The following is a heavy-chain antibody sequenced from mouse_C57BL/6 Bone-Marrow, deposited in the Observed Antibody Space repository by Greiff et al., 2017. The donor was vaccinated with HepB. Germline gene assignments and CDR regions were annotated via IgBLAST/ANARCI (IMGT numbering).Heavy chain of an antibody. D-gene: IGHD2-1*01. CDR2: IYPRSGNT. Sequence: QVQLQQSGAELARPGASVKLSCKASGYTFTSYGISWVKQRSGQGLEWIGEIYPRSGNTYYNEKFKGKATLTADKSSSTAYMELRSLTSEDSAVYFCAGGNYVAMDYWGQGTSVTVSS. J-gene: IGHJ4*01. CDR1: GYTFTSYG. V-gene: IGHV1-81*01. CDR3: AGGNYVAMDY.